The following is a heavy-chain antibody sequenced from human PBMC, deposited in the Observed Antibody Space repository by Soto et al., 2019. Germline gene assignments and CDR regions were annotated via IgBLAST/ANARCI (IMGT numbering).Heavy chain of an antibody. CDR3: ARYYYDSSGYLNFDY. J-gene: IGHJ4*02. Sequence: SETLSLTCTVSGGSISSSSYYWGWIRQPPGKGLEWIGSIYYSGSTYYNPSLKSRVTISVDTSKNQFSLKLSSVTAADTAVYYCARYYYDSSGYLNFDYWGQGTLVTVSS. D-gene: IGHD3-22*01. CDR2: IYYSGST. V-gene: IGHV4-39*01. CDR1: GGSISSSSYY.